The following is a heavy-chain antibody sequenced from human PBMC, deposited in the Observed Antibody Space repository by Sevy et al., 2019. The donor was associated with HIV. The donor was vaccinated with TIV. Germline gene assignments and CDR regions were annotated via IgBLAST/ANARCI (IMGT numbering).Heavy chain of an antibody. J-gene: IGHJ4*02. CDR3: ARAISYYYDSSVSYWGYYFDY. Sequence: ASVKVSCKASGYTFTGYYMHWVRQAPGQGLEWMGWINPNSGGTNYAQKFQGWDTMTRDTSISTAYMELSRLRSDDTAVYYCARAISYYYDSSVSYWGYYFDYWGQGTLVTVSS. CDR2: INPNSGGT. V-gene: IGHV1-2*04. D-gene: IGHD3-22*01. CDR1: GYTFTGYY.